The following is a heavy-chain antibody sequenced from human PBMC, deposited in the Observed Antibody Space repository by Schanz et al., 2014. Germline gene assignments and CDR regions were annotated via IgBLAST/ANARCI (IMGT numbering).Heavy chain of an antibody. CDR1: GGTFSSDT. V-gene: IGHV1-69*08. D-gene: IGHD3-22*01. Sequence: QVHLVQSGAEVKKPGSSVKVSCKASGGTFSSDTFSWVRQAPGQGLEWMGRIVPIAGITNYAQRFQGRVTITADKSSDTAYMELSILRSEDTAVYYCAREVGLDDRGWFDPWGQGTLVTVSS. CDR3: AREVGLDDRGWFDP. CDR2: IVPIAGIT. J-gene: IGHJ5*02.